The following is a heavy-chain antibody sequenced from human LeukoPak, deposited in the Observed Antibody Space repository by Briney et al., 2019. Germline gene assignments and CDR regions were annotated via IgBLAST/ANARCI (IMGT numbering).Heavy chain of an antibody. Sequence: GGSLRLSCAASGFTVSSNYMTWVRQAPGKGLEWVSSINWNGGSTGYADSLKGRFTISRDNAKTSLYLQMNSLRAEDTALYYCARGFRAVTTDTPTYYFYYYMDVWGKGTTVTVSS. J-gene: IGHJ6*03. CDR1: GFTVSSNY. CDR3: ARGFRAVTTDTPTYYFYYYMDV. CDR2: INWNGGST. V-gene: IGHV3-20*04. D-gene: IGHD4-17*01.